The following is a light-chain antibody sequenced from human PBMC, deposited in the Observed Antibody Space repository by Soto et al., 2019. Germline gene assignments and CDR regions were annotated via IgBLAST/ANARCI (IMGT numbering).Light chain of an antibody. V-gene: IGKV3-11*01. CDR1: QSVSSY. J-gene: IGKJ4*01. CDR3: QQSSNWPST. Sequence: EIVLTQSPATLSLSPGDRATLSCRASQSVSSYLAWYQQKPGQAPRLLIYAASNRATGIPARFSGSGSGTDFALTITSPEPGECAVYYCQQSSNWPSTFGGGTKVEIK. CDR2: AAS.